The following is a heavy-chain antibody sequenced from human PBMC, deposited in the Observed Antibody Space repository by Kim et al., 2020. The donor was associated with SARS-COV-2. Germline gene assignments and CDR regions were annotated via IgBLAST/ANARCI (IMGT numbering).Heavy chain of an antibody. D-gene: IGHD3-3*01. CDR2: IWYDGSNK. CDR1: GFTFSSYG. V-gene: IGHV3-33*01. CDR3: ARVAVAWSGLHYMDV. J-gene: IGHJ6*03. Sequence: GGSLRLSCAASGFTFSSYGMHWVRQAPGKGLEWVAVIWYDGSNKYYADSVKGRFTISRDNSKNTLYLQMNSLRAEDTAVYYCARVAVAWSGLHYMDVWGKGTTVTVSS.